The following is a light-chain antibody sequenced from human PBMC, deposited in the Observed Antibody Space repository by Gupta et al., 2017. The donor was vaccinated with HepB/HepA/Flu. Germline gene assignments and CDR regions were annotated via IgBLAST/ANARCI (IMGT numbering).Light chain of an antibody. Sequence: QSPLTQPASVSVTPGQSLTIPCTGTSSDVGGYNYVSWYQQHPGKARKLMIYDVSNRPSGVSNRFSGSKSGNTASLTISGPQAEDEADYYCSSYTSSSTLYVFGTGTKVTVL. CDR2: DVS. V-gene: IGLV2-14*03. CDR1: SSDVGGYNY. J-gene: IGLJ1*01. CDR3: SSYTSSSTLYV.